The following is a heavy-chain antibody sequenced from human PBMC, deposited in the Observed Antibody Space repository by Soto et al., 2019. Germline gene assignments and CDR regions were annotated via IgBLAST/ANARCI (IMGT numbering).Heavy chain of an antibody. V-gene: IGHV4-31*03. D-gene: IGHD6-13*01. CDR1: GGSISSGGYY. CDR2: IYYSGRI. CDR3: ARVFSDSSSFFDP. Sequence: QVQLQESGPGLVKPSQTLSLTCTVSGGSISSGGYYWSWIRQHPGKGLEWIGYIYYSGRINYNPSRKSRVTISVDTSKNQFSLKLNSVTAADTAVYYCARVFSDSSSFFDPWGQGTLVTVSS. J-gene: IGHJ5*02.